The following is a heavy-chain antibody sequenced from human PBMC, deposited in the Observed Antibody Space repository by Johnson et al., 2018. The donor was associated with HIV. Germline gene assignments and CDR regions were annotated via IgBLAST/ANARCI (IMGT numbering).Heavy chain of an antibody. CDR1: GFTFDDYA. J-gene: IGHJ3*01. V-gene: IGHV3-9*01. Sequence: VQLVESGGGLVQPGRSLRLSCAASGFTFDDYALHWIRQAPGKGLEWVSGISWNGVHRGYADSVKGRFTISRDDAKNSLYLLIDSLRTEYTALYYCAKDMAYGDYLFRNAFDVWGQGTMVTVSS. CDR3: AKDMAYGDYLFRNAFDV. D-gene: IGHD4-17*01. CDR2: ISWNGVHR.